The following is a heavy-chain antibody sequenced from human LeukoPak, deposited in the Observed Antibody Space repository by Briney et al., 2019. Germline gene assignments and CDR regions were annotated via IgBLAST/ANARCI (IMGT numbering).Heavy chain of an antibody. J-gene: IGHJ4*02. V-gene: IGHV3-30*18. D-gene: IGHD5-24*01. CDR2: ISYDGSNK. Sequence: GGSLRLSCAASGFTFSSYGMHWVRQAPGKGLEWVAVISYDGSNKYYADSVKGRFTISRDNSKNTLYLQMNSLRAEDTAVYYCAKAGEMATIDYWGQGTLSPSPQ. CDR3: AKAGEMATIDY. CDR1: GFTFSSYG.